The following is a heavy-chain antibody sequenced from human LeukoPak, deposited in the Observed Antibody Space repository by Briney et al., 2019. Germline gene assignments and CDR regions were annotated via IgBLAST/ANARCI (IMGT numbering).Heavy chain of an antibody. V-gene: IGHV4-39*07. CDR1: GGSISSSSYY. J-gene: IGHJ4*02. Sequence: SETLSLTCTVSGGSISSSSYYWGWIRQPPGKGLEWIGSIYYSGSTYYNPSLKSRVTISVDTSRNQFSLKLSSVTAADTAVYYCARGGMHSSGLDYWGQGTLVTVSS. CDR2: IYYSGST. D-gene: IGHD3-22*01. CDR3: ARGGMHSSGLDY.